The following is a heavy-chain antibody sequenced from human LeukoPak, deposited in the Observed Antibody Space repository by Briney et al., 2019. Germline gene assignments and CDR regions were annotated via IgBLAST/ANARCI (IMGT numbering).Heavy chain of an antibody. J-gene: IGHJ4*02. D-gene: IGHD3-16*01. CDR2: INGGGGST. Sequence: GGSLRLSCAASGFTFSSSAMSWVRQAPGKGLEWVSAINGGGGSTHYADSVKGRFTISRDNSKNTLYLQMNSLRAEDTAVYYCAKAPGGIVGYWGQGTLVTVSS. CDR1: GFTFSSSA. V-gene: IGHV3-23*01. CDR3: AKAPGGIVGY.